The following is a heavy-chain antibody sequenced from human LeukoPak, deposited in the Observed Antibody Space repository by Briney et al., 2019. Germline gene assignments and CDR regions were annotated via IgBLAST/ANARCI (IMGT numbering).Heavy chain of an antibody. CDR1: GFTFSNAW. CDR3: TTDTWVTIEN. J-gene: IGHJ4*02. D-gene: IGHD4-17*01. Sequence: PGGSLRLSCAASGFTFSNAWMSWVRQAPGKGLEWVGRIKSKIDGGTTVYAAPVKGRFTISRDDSKNTLYLQMNSLKTEDTAVYYCTTDTWVTIENWGRGTLVTVSS. V-gene: IGHV3-15*01. CDR2: IKSKIDGGTT.